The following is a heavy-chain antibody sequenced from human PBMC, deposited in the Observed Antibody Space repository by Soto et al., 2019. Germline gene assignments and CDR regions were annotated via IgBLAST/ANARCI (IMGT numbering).Heavy chain of an antibody. Sequence: VQLVQSGAEAKKPGASVKISCKASGYTFTSYGMIWVRQTPGQGLDWMARMVPGTGETAYAQKCRGRVAMAKDTSVYTAYIGLTAVASDVSAVYFCGRGKTPGDLWGQGTLVIVSS. CDR3: GRGKTPGDL. V-gene: IGHV1-8*01. J-gene: IGHJ5*02. CDR1: GYTFTSYG. CDR2: MVPGTGET.